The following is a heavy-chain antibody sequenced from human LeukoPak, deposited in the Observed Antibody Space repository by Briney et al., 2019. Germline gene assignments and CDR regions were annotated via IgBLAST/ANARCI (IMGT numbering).Heavy chain of an antibody. V-gene: IGHV4-31*03. CDR2: IYHPGTT. J-gene: IGHJ5*02. D-gene: IGHD1-1*01. Sequence: SETLSLTCTVSHGSIRSGGYYWSWLRQHPEKGLEWIGHIYHPGTTHYNASLMSRLTMSVDTSRNQFSLRLNSVTVADTAVYYCARGGVVTTTPRFDPWGQGTLVIVSS. CDR1: HGSIRSGGYY. CDR3: ARGGVVTTTPRFDP.